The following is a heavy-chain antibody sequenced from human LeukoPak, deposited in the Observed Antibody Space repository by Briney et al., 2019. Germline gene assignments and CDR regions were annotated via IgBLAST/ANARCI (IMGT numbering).Heavy chain of an antibody. J-gene: IGHJ3*01. V-gene: IGHV3-48*04. D-gene: IGHD1-14*01. CDR1: GFTFSSYT. Sequence: GGSLTLSCATSGFTFSSYTMNWVRQGPGRGLEWISSILSDSGTTIHYADSVKGRSTISRDNAKNSLYLQMSSLRVEDTAVYYCVRGTSHPVWGQGTTVTVSS. CDR2: ILSDSGTTI. CDR3: VRGTSHPV.